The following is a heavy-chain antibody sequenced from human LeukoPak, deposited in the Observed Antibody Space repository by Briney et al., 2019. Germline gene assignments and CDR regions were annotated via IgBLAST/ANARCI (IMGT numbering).Heavy chain of an antibody. CDR3: ARHDSNSSNYAQIFDY. V-gene: IGHV4-39*01. Sequence: SETLSLTCTVSGGSISSSSYYWGWIRQPPGKGLEWIGSIYYSGSTYYNPSLKSRVTISVDTSKNQFSLKLSSVTAADTAVYYCARHDSNSSNYAQIFDYWGQGTLVTVSS. J-gene: IGHJ4*02. CDR2: IYYSGST. D-gene: IGHD6-6*01. CDR1: GGSISSSSYY.